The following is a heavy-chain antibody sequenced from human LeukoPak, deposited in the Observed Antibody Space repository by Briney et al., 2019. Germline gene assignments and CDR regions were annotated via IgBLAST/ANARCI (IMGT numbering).Heavy chain of an antibody. CDR1: GFTFSSYA. Sequence: GGSLRLSCAASGFTFSSYAMSWVRQAPGKGLEWVSAISGSGGRTYYADSVKGRFTISRDNSKNTLYLQMNSLRAEDTAVYYCAKDVGRILTGPEYGMDVWGQGTTVTVSS. CDR2: ISGSGGRT. J-gene: IGHJ6*02. CDR3: AKDVGRILTGPEYGMDV. V-gene: IGHV3-23*01. D-gene: IGHD3-9*01.